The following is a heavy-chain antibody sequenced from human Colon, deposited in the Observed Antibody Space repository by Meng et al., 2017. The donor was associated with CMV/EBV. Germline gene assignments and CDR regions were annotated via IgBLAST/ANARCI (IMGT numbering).Heavy chain of an antibody. J-gene: IGHJ6*02. V-gene: IGHV3-21*01. Sequence: GGSLRLSCAASGFTFSSYSMNWVRQAPGKGLEWVSSISSSSSYIYYAVSVKGRFTISRDNAKNSLYLQMNSLRAEDTAVYYCARDDIVVVPAAIAVMDVWGQGTTVTVSS. CDR1: GFTFSSYS. D-gene: IGHD2-2*01. CDR3: ARDDIVVVPAAIAVMDV. CDR2: ISSSSSYI.